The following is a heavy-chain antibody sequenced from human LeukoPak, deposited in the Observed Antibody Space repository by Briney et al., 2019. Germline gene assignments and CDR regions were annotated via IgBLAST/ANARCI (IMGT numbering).Heavy chain of an antibody. CDR1: GFTFSSYW. J-gene: IGHJ4*02. D-gene: IGHD6-13*01. CDR2: IKQDGSEK. Sequence: GGSLRLSCAASGFTFSSYWMSWVRQAPGKGLEWVANIKQDGSEKYYVDSVKGRLTISRDNAKNSLYLQMNSLRAEDTAVYYCARVFWGIAAYFDYWGQGTLVTVSS. CDR3: ARVFWGIAAYFDY. V-gene: IGHV3-7*05.